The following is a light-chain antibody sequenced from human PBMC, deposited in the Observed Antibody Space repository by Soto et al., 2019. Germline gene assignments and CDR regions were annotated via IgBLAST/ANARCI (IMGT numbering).Light chain of an antibody. CDR1: QGVGNKY. CDR3: QQYTNAHGIT. Sequence: EIALTQSPGTLSLSPGERATLSCRASQGVGNKYLAWYQQRPGQATSLLIYAASSRDTGVPDRFSGSGSGTDFTLTISRLEPEDFAVYYCQQYTNAHGITFGQGTRLEIK. J-gene: IGKJ5*01. CDR2: AAS. V-gene: IGKV3-20*01.